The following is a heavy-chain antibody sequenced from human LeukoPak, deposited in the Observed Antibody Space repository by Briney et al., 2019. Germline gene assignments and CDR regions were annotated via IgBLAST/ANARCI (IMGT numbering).Heavy chain of an antibody. CDR2: TYYRSKWYN. J-gene: IGHJ5*02. Sequence: SQTLSLTCAISGDSVSSNSAAWNWIRQSPSSGLEWLGRTYYRSKWYNDYAVSVKSRITINPDTSKNQFSLQLNSVTPEDTAVYYCARGRRGYRPRDSLYNWFDPWGQGTLVTVSS. CDR1: GDSVSSNSAA. CDR3: ARGRRGYRPRDSLYNWFDP. D-gene: IGHD3-10*01. V-gene: IGHV6-1*01.